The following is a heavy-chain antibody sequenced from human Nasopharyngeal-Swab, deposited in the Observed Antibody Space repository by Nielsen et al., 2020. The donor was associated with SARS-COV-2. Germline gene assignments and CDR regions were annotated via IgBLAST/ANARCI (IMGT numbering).Heavy chain of an antibody. CDR2: ISGSGGST. J-gene: IGHJ4*02. Sequence: VSPKISCAASGFTFSSYAMSWVRQAPGKGLEWVSAISGSGGSTYYADSVKGRFTISRDNSKNTLYLQMNSLRAEDTAVYYCAKRPTGSTFGDWGQGTLVTVSS. V-gene: IGHV3-23*01. D-gene: IGHD3-16*01. CDR3: AKRPTGSTFGD. CDR1: GFTFSSYA.